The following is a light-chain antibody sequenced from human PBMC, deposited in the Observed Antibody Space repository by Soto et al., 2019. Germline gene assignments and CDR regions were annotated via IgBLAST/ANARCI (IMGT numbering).Light chain of an antibody. CDR2: GAS. J-gene: IGKJ1*01. CDR3: QQYGSSPPWT. Sequence: EIVLTQSPGTLSLSPGERATLSCRASQSVSSGYLAWYQQKPGQAPRLLIYGASSRATGIPDRFSGSGSGTDFTLTIGGLEPEDFAVDYCQQYGSSPPWTFGQGTKVEIK. V-gene: IGKV3-20*01. CDR1: QSVSSGY.